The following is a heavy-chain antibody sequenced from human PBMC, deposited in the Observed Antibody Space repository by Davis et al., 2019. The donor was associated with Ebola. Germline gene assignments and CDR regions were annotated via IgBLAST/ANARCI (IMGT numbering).Heavy chain of an antibody. CDR1: GGTFSSYA. V-gene: IGHV1-69*04. D-gene: IGHD3-9*01. Sequence: SVKASCKASGGTFSSYAISWVRQAPGQGLEWMGRIIPILGIANYAQKFQGRVTITADKSTSTAYMELSSLRSEDTAVYYCASSTGDYDILTGYYFLDYWGQGTLVTVSS. CDR2: IIPILGIA. CDR3: ASSTGDYDILTGYYFLDY. J-gene: IGHJ4*02.